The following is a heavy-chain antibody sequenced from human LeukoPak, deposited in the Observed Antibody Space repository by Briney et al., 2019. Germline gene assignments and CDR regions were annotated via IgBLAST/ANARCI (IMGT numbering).Heavy chain of an antibody. CDR2: IRYDGSNK. CDR3: ASSTVVVAAFDY. CDR1: GFTFSSYG. D-gene: IGHD2-15*01. J-gene: IGHJ4*02. Sequence: PGGSLRLSCAASGFTFSSYGMHWVRQAPGKGLEGVAFIRYDGSNKYYADSVKGRFTISRDNSKNTLYLQMNSLRAEDTAVYYCASSTVVVAAFDYWGQGTLVTVSS. V-gene: IGHV3-30*02.